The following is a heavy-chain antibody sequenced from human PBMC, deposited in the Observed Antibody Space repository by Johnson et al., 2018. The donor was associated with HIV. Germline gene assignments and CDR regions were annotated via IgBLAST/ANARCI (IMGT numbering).Heavy chain of an antibody. CDR3: ARDRAIVVAYDAFDI. CDR1: GFTFDDYG. CDR2: INWNGGST. Sequence: MLLVESGGAVVRPGGSLRLSCAASGFTFDDYGMSWVRQAPGKGLEWVSGINWNGGSTGYADSVKGRFTISRDNSKNTLYLQMNSLRPEDTAVYYCARDRAIVVAYDAFDIWGQGTMVTVSS. J-gene: IGHJ3*02. D-gene: IGHD3-22*01. V-gene: IGHV3-20*04.